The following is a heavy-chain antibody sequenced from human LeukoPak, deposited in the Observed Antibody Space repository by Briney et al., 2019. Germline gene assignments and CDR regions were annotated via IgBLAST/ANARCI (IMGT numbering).Heavy chain of an antibody. CDR3: ARGRRYSSSWYPTEYFQH. CDR1: GGSISSSSYY. J-gene: IGHJ1*01. D-gene: IGHD6-13*01. Sequence: SETLSLTCTVSGGSISSSSYYWGWIRQPPGKGLEWIGSIYYSGSTYYNPSLKSRVTISVDTSKNQFSLKLSSVTAADTAVYYCARGRRYSSSWYPTEYFQHWGQGTLVTVSS. CDR2: IYYSGST. V-gene: IGHV4-39*07.